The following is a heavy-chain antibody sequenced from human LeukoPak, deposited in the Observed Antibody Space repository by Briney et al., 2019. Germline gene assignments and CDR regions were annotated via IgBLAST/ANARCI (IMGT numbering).Heavy chain of an antibody. Sequence: ASVKVSCKASGYTFTSYDINWVRQATGQGLEWMGWMNPNSGNTGYAQKFQGRVTITRNTSISTAYMELSSLRSEDTAVYYCATVGAMDGAFDIWGQGTMVTVSS. CDR1: GYTFTSYD. D-gene: IGHD1-26*01. V-gene: IGHV1-8*03. J-gene: IGHJ3*02. CDR3: ATVGAMDGAFDI. CDR2: MNPNSGNT.